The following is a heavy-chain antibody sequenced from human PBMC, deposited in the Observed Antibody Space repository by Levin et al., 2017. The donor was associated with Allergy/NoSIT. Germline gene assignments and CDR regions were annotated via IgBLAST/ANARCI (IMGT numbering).Heavy chain of an antibody. CDR3: ARRYYEGSGYSVDY. Sequence: GESLKISCKASGYTFTSYGISWVRQAPGQGLEWMGWISAYHGNTNYAPKLQGRVTMTTDTATSTAYMELRRLRSDDTAVYFCARRYYEGSGYSVDYWGQGTLVTVSS. D-gene: IGHD3-22*01. CDR2: ISAYHGNT. V-gene: IGHV1-18*01. J-gene: IGHJ4*02. CDR1: GYTFTSYG.